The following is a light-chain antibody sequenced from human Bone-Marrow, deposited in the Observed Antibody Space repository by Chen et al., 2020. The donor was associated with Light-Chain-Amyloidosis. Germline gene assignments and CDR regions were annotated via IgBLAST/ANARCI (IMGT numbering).Light chain of an antibody. Sequence: EIVLTQSPGTLSLSPGERATLSCRASQSVSSSYLAWYQHKPGQAPRLLIYGATSRATGIPDRFSGSGSGTDFTLTISRREPEDFAVYYCQQYGSSPLFGPGTKVDIK. J-gene: IGKJ3*01. CDR1: QSVSSSY. CDR3: QQYGSSPL. CDR2: GAT. V-gene: IGKV3-20*01.